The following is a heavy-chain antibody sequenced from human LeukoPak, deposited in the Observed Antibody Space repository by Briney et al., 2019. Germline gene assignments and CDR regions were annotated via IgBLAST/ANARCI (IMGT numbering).Heavy chain of an antibody. Sequence: WASVKVSCKASGYTFTSYYMHWVRQAPGQGLEWMGIINPSGGSSSYAQKFQGRVTMTRDMSTSTVYMELSSLRSEDTAVYYCARGEYSGSYEYYYMDVWGKGTTVTVSS. V-gene: IGHV1-46*01. CDR2: INPSGGSS. J-gene: IGHJ6*03. D-gene: IGHD1-26*01. CDR3: ARGEYSGSYEYYYMDV. CDR1: GYTFTSYY.